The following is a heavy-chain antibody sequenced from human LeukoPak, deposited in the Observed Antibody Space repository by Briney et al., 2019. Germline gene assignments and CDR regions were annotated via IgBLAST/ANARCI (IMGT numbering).Heavy chain of an antibody. CDR3: ARTDGSYYYDSSGSKYHYYYGMDV. D-gene: IGHD3-22*01. Sequence: ASVKVSCKASGYTFTSYYMHWVRQAPGQGLEWMGIINPSGGSTSYAQKFQGRVTMTRDTSTSTVYMELSSLRSEDTAVYYCARTDGSYYYDSSGSKYHYYYGMDVWGQGTTVTVSS. J-gene: IGHJ6*02. V-gene: IGHV1-46*01. CDR1: GYTFTSYY. CDR2: INPSGGST.